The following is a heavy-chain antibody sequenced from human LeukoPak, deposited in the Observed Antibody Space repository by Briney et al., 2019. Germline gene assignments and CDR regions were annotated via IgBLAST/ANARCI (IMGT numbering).Heavy chain of an antibody. CDR3: ARGQLLFDY. CDR1: GFTFSSYG. J-gene: IGHJ4*02. V-gene: IGHV3-33*01. D-gene: IGHD2-2*01. Sequence: GGSLRLSCAASGFTFSSYGLHWVRQAPGKGREWVAVIWYDGNKKYYADSVKGRFTISRDNSKNTLYLQMNSLRAEDTAVYYCARGQLLFDYWGQGTLVTVSS. CDR2: IWYDGNKK.